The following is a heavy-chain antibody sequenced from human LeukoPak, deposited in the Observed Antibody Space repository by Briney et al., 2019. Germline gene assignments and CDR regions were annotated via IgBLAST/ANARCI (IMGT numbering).Heavy chain of an antibody. V-gene: IGHV4-34*01. D-gene: IGHD3-3*01. Sequence: SETLSLTSAVYGGSFSGYYWSWIRQPPGKGLEWIGEINHSGSTNYNPSLKSRVTISVDTSKNQFSLKLSSVTAADTAVYYCARLDVRYYDFWSGSYPYFDYWGQGTLVTVSS. CDR3: ARLDVRYYDFWSGSYPYFDY. J-gene: IGHJ4*02. CDR2: INHSGST. CDR1: GGSFSGYY.